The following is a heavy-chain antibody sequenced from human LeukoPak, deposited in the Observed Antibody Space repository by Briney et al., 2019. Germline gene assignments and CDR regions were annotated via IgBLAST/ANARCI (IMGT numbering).Heavy chain of an antibody. D-gene: IGHD6-13*01. V-gene: IGHV4-59*01. CDR1: GGSISSYY. CDR3: ARLNPLTNSRVPDAFDI. J-gene: IGHJ3*02. Sequence: PETLSLTCTVSGGSISSYYWSWIRQPPGKGLEWIGYIYYSGSTNYNPSLKSRVTISVDTSKNQFSLKLSSVTAADTAVYYCARLNPLTNSRVPDAFDIWGQGTMVTVSS. CDR2: IYYSGST.